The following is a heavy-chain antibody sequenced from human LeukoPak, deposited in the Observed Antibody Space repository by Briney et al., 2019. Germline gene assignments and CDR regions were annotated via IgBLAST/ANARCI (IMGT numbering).Heavy chain of an antibody. CDR3: ATLRYFDWLAYFDY. Sequence: SETLSLTCAVSGGPISSSNWWSWVRQPPGKGLEWIGEIYHSGSTNYNPSLKSRVTISVDKSKNQFSLKLSSVTAADTAVYYCATLRYFDWLAYFDYWGQGTLVTVSS. V-gene: IGHV4-4*02. CDR2: IYHSGST. CDR1: GGPISSSNW. D-gene: IGHD3-9*01. J-gene: IGHJ4*02.